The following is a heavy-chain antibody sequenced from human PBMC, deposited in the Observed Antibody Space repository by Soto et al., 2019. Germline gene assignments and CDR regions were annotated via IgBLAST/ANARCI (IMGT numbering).Heavy chain of an antibody. V-gene: IGHV4-31*03. D-gene: IGHD5-18*01. J-gene: IGHJ4*02. Sequence: QVQLQESGPGLVKPSQTLSLTCTVSGGSISSGGYYWSWIRQHPGKGLEWIGYIYYSGSTYYNPSLKSRVTISVDTSKNQFSLKLSSVTAADTAVYYCARDRLYSYGFPESDYWGQGTLVTVSS. CDR3: ARDRLYSYGFPESDY. CDR2: IYYSGST. CDR1: GGSISSGGYY.